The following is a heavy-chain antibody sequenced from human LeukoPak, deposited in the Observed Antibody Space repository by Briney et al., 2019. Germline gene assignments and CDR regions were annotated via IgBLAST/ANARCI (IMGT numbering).Heavy chain of an antibody. CDR3: ARQEYCSGGSCYTWFDP. Sequence: GESLKISCKGSGYSINNYWIGWVRQMPGKGLEWMGIIYPADSDVRYSPSFQGQVTISADKSISTAYLQWSSLKASDTAMYYCARQEYCSGGSCYTWFDPWGQGTLVIVSS. J-gene: IGHJ5*02. V-gene: IGHV5-51*01. CDR1: GYSINNYW. CDR2: IYPADSDV. D-gene: IGHD2-15*01.